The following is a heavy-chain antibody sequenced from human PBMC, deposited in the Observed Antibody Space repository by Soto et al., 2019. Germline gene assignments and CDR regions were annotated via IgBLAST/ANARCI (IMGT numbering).Heavy chain of an antibody. CDR2: FSGSGGST. CDR3: AKVRSYYDSFDN. J-gene: IGHJ4*01. V-gene: IGHV3-23*01. CDR1: GFTFSSYG. Sequence: PGGSLRLSCAVSGFTFSSYGMSWVRQAPGKGLEWVSVFSGSGGSTYYADSVKGRFTISRDNSKNTLYLQMNSLRAEDTAVDYCAKVRSYYDSFDNWGQGTLVTVSS. D-gene: IGHD3-22*01.